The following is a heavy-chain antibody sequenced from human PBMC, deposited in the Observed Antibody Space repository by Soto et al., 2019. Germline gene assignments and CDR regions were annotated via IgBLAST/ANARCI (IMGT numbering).Heavy chain of an antibody. D-gene: IGHD3-16*01. J-gene: IGHJ6*02. Sequence: QAHLEQSGAEVKRPGASVKVSWKASGYTFSDFDINWLRQASGQGPEWMGWMNAKSGDTFFAQRFQGKFNMTWDTSLSTAYMEVGSLTSDDTAIYFCARGNPFNYAGFDVWGQGTTVAVSS. CDR1: GYTFSDFD. CDR3: ARGNPFNYAGFDV. V-gene: IGHV1-8*01. CDR2: MNAKSGDT.